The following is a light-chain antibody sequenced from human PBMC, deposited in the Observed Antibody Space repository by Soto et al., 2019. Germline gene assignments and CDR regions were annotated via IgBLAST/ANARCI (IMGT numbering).Light chain of an antibody. J-gene: IGKJ1*01. CDR1: QGIRSF. Sequence: DIQLTQSPCFLSASVGDRVTITCRASQGIRSFLAWYQQKPGKAPKLLIYAASTLQSGVPSRFSGSGSGTEFALTISSLQPEDFATYYCQHLNSYPRTFGQGTKVEIK. V-gene: IGKV1-9*01. CDR2: AAS. CDR3: QHLNSYPRT.